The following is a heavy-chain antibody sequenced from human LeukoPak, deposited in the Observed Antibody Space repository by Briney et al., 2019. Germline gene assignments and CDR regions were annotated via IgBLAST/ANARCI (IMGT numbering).Heavy chain of an antibody. CDR2: IYYSGST. J-gene: IGHJ5*02. D-gene: IGHD6-13*01. V-gene: IGHV4-59*01. CDR3: ARTLTGYSSSWYWFDP. Sequence: SSETLSLTCTVSGGSISSYYWSWIRQPPGKGLEWTGYIYYSGSTNYNPSLKSRVTISVDTSKNQFSLKLSSVTAADTAVYYCARTLTGYSSSWYWFDPWGQGTLVTVSS. CDR1: GGSISSYY.